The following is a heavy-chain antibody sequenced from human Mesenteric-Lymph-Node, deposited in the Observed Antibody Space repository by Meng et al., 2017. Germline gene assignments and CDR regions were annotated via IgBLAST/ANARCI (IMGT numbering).Heavy chain of an antibody. J-gene: IGHJ3*02. CDR1: GFTFSGSA. CDR2: IRTKTNSYAT. Sequence: GGSLRLSCAASGFTFSGSAMHWVRQASGKGLEWLGRIRTKTNSYATVYTASVQGRFTISRDDSKNTAYLQMNSLKTEDTAVYYCTRLSRNVDTPPTDTFDIWGQGTLVTVSS. V-gene: IGHV3-73*01. D-gene: IGHD5-18*01. CDR3: TRLSRNVDTPPTDTFDI.